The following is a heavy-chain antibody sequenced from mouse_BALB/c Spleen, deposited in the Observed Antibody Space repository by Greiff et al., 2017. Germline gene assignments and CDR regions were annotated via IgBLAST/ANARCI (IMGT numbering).Heavy chain of an antibody. J-gene: IGHJ3*01. Sequence: EVQGVESGGGLVQPGGSRKLSCAASGFTFSSFGMHWVRQAPEKGLEWVAYISSGSSTIYYADTVKGRFTISRDNPKNTLFLQMTSLRSEDTAMYYCARSAYRYDDWFAYWGQGTLVTVSA. D-gene: IGHD2-14*01. CDR2: ISSGSSTI. CDR3: ARSAYRYDDWFAY. V-gene: IGHV5-17*02. CDR1: GFTFSSFG.